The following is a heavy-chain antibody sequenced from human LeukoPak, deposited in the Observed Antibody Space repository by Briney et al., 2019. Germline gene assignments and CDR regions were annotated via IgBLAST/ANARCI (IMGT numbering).Heavy chain of an antibody. V-gene: IGHV4-59*01. J-gene: IGHJ3*01. D-gene: IGHD1-1*01. CDR3: VRYGRRANDQPFDV. Sequence: SETLSLTCTVSGGSISSYYWSWIRQPPGKGLEWIGYIYYSGSTNYSPSLKSRVTISGDTSKNQFSLKLTSVTAADTAVYYCVRYGRRANDQPFDVWGQGTMVTVSS. CDR1: GGSISSYY. CDR2: IYYSGST.